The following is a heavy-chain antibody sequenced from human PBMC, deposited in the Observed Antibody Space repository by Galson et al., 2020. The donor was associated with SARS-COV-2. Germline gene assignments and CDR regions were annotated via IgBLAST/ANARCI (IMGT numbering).Heavy chain of an antibody. CDR1: GVSISSPTYY. V-gene: IGHV4-61*02. CDR3: AREPEDSPFDY. Sequence: SETLSLTCTVSGVSISSPTYYWSWIRQPAGRGLEWIGRIHTGRNTIYNPSLKSRVTISMDTSRNQFSLRLSFVTAADMAVYYCAREPEDSPFDYWGRGILVTVSS. J-gene: IGHJ4*02. CDR2: IHTGRNT. D-gene: IGHD3-22*01.